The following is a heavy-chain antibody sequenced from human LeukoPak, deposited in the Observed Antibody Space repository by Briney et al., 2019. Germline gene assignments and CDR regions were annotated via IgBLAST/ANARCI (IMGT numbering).Heavy chain of an antibody. CDR1: GGSTSSYY. CDR2: IYYSGST. D-gene: IGHD1-14*01. V-gene: IGHV4-59*08. J-gene: IGHJ6*02. CDR3: ARQSGTLGYYGMDV. Sequence: SETLSLTCTVSGGSTSSYYWSWIRQPPGKGLEWIGYIYYSGSTNYNPSLKSRVTISVDTSKNQFSLKLSSVTAADTAVYYCARQSGTLGYYGMDVWGQGTTVTVSS.